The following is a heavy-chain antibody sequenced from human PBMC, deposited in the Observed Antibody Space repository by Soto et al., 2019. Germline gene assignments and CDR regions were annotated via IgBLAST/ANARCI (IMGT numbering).Heavy chain of an antibody. CDR2: IIPIFNKV. D-gene: IGHD2-15*01. Sequence: QVQLVQSGAEVKKPGSSLKVSCKSSGGTFSSYAISWVRQAPGQGLEWLGGIIPIFNKVNYAQKSQGRVTPTADDSPSTAYMELSSLRSDDPAVYYCARAPIRLCSGDNCYSGLDSWGQGTLVIVSS. CDR1: GGTFSSYA. V-gene: IGHV1-69*12. J-gene: IGHJ4*02. CDR3: ARAPIRLCSGDNCYSGLDS.